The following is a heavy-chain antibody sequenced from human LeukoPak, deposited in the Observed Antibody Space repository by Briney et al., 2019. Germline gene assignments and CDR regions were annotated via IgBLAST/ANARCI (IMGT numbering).Heavy chain of an antibody. Sequence: GGSLRLSCAASGFTFSSYSMNWVRQAPGKGLEWVSSISSSSSYIYYADSVKGRFTISRDNAKNSLYLQMNILRVEDTAVYYCAREVSAQVIHGFDPGGREPWSPSPQ. J-gene: IGHJ5*02. CDR1: GFTFSSYS. CDR3: AREVSAQVIHGFDP. CDR2: ISSSSSYI. D-gene: IGHD3-10*01. V-gene: IGHV3-21*01.